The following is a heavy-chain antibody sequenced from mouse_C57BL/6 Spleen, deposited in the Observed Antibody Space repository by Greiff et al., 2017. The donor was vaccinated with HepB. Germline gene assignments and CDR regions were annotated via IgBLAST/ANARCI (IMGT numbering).Heavy chain of an antibody. V-gene: IGHV5-12*01. CDR2: ISNGGGST. J-gene: IGHJ3*01. D-gene: IGHD1-1*01. CDR1: GFTFSDYY. CDR3: ARRGVAGDWFAY. Sequence: DVKLVESGGGLVQPGGSLKLSCAASGFTFSDYYMYWVRQTPEKRLEWVAYISNGGGSTYYPDTVKGRFTISRDNAKNTLYLQMSRLKSEDTAMYYCARRGVAGDWFAYWGQGTLVTVSA.